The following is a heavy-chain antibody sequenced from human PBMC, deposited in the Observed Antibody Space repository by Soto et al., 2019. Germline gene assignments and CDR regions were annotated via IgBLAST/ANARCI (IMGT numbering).Heavy chain of an antibody. CDR2: IYYSGST. CDR1: GGSISSGGYY. CDR3: GVFGYSYGSNWFDP. D-gene: IGHD5-18*01. V-gene: IGHV4-31*03. Sequence: PSETLSLTCTVSGGSISSGGYYWSWIRQHPGKGLEWIGYIYYSGSTYYNPSLKSRVTISVDTSKNQFSLKLSSVTAADTAVYYCGVFGYSYGSNWFDPWRQGTLVTVSS. J-gene: IGHJ5*02.